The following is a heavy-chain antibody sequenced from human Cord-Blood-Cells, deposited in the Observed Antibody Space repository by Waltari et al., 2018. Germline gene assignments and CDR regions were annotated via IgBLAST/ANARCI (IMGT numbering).Heavy chain of an antibody. Sequence: EVQLVESGGGLVQPGGSLRLSCAAFGFTLRCTYLTCVRQAPGKGLEWVSVIYSGGSTYYADSVKGRFTISRHNSKNTLYLQMNSLRAEDTAVYYCARVKGVADAFDIWGQGTMVTVSS. V-gene: IGHV3-53*04. J-gene: IGHJ3*02. D-gene: IGHD3-3*01. CDR1: GFTLRCTY. CDR2: IYSGGST. CDR3: ARVKGVADAFDI.